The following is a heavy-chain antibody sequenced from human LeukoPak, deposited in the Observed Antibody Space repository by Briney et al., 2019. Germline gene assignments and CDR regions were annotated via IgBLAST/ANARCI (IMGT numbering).Heavy chain of an antibody. V-gene: IGHV3-21*01. CDR1: GFTFSSYS. D-gene: IGHD2-15*01. J-gene: IGHJ5*02. CDR3: ARDRMVASQYLIEGGVWFDP. CDR2: ISSSSSYI. Sequence: KSGGSLRLSCAASGFTFSSYSMNWVRQAPGKGLEWVSSISSSSSYIYYADSVKGRFTISRDNAKNSLYLQMNSLRAEDTAVYYCARDRMVASQYLIEGGVWFDPWGQGTLVTVSS.